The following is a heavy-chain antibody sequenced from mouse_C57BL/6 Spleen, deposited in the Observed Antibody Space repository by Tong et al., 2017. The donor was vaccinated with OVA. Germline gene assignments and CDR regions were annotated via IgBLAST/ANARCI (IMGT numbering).Heavy chain of an antibody. Sequence: EVQLQESGPGLAKPSQTLSLTCSVTGYSITSDYWNWIRKFPGNKLEYMGYISYSGSTYYNPSLKSRISITRDTSKNQYYLQLNSVTTEDTATYYCARSNSYYYGSSWGYFDVWGTGTTVTVSS. CDR2: ISYSGST. D-gene: IGHD1-1*01. V-gene: IGHV3-8*01. J-gene: IGHJ1*03. CDR3: ARSNSYYYGSSWGYFDV. CDR1: GYSITSDY.